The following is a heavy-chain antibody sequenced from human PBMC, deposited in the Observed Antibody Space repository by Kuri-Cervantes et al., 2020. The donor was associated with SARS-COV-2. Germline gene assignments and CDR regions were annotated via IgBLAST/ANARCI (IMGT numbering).Heavy chain of an antibody. V-gene: IGHV1-18*01. D-gene: IGHD1-26*01. CDR2: ISAYNGNT. CDR3: SPGSSDVSYYVSRGLNYYYYYMDV. CDR1: GYTFTSYC. J-gene: IGHJ6*03. Sequence: ASVKISCKASGYTFTSYCISWVRQAPGQGLEWMGWISAYNGNTNYAQKLQGRVTMTTYTSTNTAFMELRSLRSDDTAVYYCSPGSSDVSYYVSRGLNYYYYYMDVWGKGTTVTVSS.